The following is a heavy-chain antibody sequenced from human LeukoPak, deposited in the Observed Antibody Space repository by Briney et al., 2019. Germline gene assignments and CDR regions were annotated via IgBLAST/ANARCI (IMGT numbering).Heavy chain of an antibody. Sequence: GGSLRLSCAASGFTFSSYAMHWVRQAPGKGLEWVAVISYDGSNKYYADSVKGRFTISRDNSKNTLYLQMNSLRAEDTAVYYCARVEVDGDYSTPDAYGMDVWGQGTTVTVSS. CDR2: ISYDGSNK. CDR3: ARVEVDGDYSTPDAYGMDV. CDR1: GFTFSSYA. J-gene: IGHJ6*02. D-gene: IGHD4-17*01. V-gene: IGHV3-30-3*01.